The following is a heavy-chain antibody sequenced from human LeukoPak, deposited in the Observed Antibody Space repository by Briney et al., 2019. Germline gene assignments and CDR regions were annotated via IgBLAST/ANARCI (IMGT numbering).Heavy chain of an antibody. Sequence: GGSLRLSCAGSGFTFSGYWMSWVRQAPGKGLEWVANIKYDGSEKYYVDSVKGRFTTSRDNAKNSLYLQMNSLRVEDTAVYYCARGRSKDYWGQGTLVTVSS. CDR1: GFTFSGYW. V-gene: IGHV3-7*04. CDR3: ARGRSKDY. CDR2: IKYDGSEK. J-gene: IGHJ4*02. D-gene: IGHD3-10*01.